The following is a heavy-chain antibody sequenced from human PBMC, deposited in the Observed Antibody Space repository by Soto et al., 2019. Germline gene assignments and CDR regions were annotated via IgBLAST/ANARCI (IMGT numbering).Heavy chain of an antibody. CDR1: GFTFDDYG. D-gene: IGHD3-3*01. V-gene: IGHV3-20*01. Sequence: GGSLRLSCAASGFTFDDYGMSWVRQAPGKGLEWVSGINWNGGSTGYADSVKGRFTISRDNAKNSLYLQMNSLRAEDTALYHCVREGTTRFLAYRDYYYMDVWGKGTTVTVSS. J-gene: IGHJ6*03. CDR2: INWNGGST. CDR3: VREGTTRFLAYRDYYYMDV.